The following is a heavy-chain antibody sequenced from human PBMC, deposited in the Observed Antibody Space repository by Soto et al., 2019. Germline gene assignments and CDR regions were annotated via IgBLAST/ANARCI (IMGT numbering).Heavy chain of an antibody. J-gene: IGHJ5*02. D-gene: IGHD6-19*01. CDR3: ARGFRRLAGWFAP. CDR2: INHSGST. Sequence: QVQLQQWGAGLLKPSETLSLTCAVYGGSFSGYYWSWIRQPPGKGLEWIGEINHSGSTNYNPSLKSRVTIAVDTSKNQFSLKLSSVTAADTAVYYCARGFRRLAGWFAPWGQGTLVTVSS. CDR1: GGSFSGYY. V-gene: IGHV4-34*01.